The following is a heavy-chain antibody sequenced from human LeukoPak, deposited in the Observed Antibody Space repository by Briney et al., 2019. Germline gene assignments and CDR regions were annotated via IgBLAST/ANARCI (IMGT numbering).Heavy chain of an antibody. J-gene: IGHJ5*02. CDR2: INHSGST. D-gene: IGHD3-10*01. CDR1: GGSFSGYY. CDR3: ARGRITMVRGVIITVLCSARRGNWFYP. Sequence: SETLSLTCAVSGGSFSGYYWSWIRQPPGKGLEWIGEINHSGSTNYNPSLKSRVTISVDTSKNQFSLKLCSVTAADTAVYYCARGRITMVRGVIITVLCSARRGNWFYPWGQGTLV. V-gene: IGHV4-34*01.